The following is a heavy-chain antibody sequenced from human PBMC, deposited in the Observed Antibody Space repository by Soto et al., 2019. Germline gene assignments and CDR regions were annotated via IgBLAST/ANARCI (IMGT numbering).Heavy chain of an antibody. CDR1: GYTFTSYA. J-gene: IGHJ4*02. Sequence: ASVKVSCKASGYTFTSYAMHWVRQAPGQRLEWMGWINAGNGNTKYSQKFQGRVTITRDTSASTAYMELSSLRSEDTAVYYCARPIIGYCSGGSCYSGPFDYWGQGTRVTVSS. V-gene: IGHV1-3*01. CDR2: INAGNGNT. CDR3: ARPIIGYCSGGSCYSGPFDY. D-gene: IGHD2-15*01.